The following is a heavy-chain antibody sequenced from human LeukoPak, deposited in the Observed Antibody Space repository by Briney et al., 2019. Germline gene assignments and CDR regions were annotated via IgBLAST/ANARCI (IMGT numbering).Heavy chain of an antibody. CDR1: GFTFDDYA. D-gene: IGHD6-19*01. Sequence: GRSLRLSCAASGFTFDDYAMHWVRQAPGKGLEWVSGISWNSGSIGYADSVKGRFTISRDNAKNSLYLQMNSLRAEDMALYYCAKDASPRIAVAEYYFDYWGQGTLVTVSS. J-gene: IGHJ4*02. CDR2: ISWNSGSI. V-gene: IGHV3-9*03. CDR3: AKDASPRIAVAEYYFDY.